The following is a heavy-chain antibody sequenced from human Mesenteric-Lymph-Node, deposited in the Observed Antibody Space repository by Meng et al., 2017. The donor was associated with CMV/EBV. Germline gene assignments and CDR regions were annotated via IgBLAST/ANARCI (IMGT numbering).Heavy chain of an antibody. J-gene: IGHJ6*02. D-gene: IGHD6-13*01. CDR2: IRYDGSNK. CDR3: ARAAAATYYYGMDV. V-gene: IGHV3-30*02. CDR1: GFTFSSYG. Sequence: GESLKISCAASGFTFSSYGMHWVRQAPGKGLEWVAFIRYDGSNKYYADSVKGRFTISRDNSKNTLYLQMNSLRAEDTAVYYCARAAAATYYYGMDVWGQGTTVTVSS.